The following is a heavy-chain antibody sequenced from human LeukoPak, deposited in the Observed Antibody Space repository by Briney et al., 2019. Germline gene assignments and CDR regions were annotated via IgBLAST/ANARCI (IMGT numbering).Heavy chain of an antibody. V-gene: IGHV4-59*12. CDR3: AMPGFCSATTCSNWFES. CDR1: IGSIGNDY. D-gene: IGHD2-2*01. CDR2: GHHSESP. Sequence: SETLSLTCTVSIGSIGNDYWSWLRQSPGKGLEWIAYGHHSESPNYNPSLKSRVTISVDTSKNQFSLKLSSVTAADTAVYYCAMPGFCSATTCSNWFESWGQGTLVTVSS. J-gene: IGHJ5*01.